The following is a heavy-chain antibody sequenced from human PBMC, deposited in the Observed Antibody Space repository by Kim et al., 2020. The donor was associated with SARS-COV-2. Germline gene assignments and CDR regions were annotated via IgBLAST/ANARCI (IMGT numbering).Heavy chain of an antibody. J-gene: IGHJ4*02. V-gene: IGHV4-59*08. CDR1: GGSISSYY. CDR2: IYYSGST. Sequence: SETLSLTCTVSGGSISSYYWSWIRQPPGKGLEWIWYIYYSGSTNYNPSLKSRVTISVDTSEDQFSLKLSSVTAADTAVYNCAVDLKVRGVSNPYIHYWGQGTLVTVSS. D-gene: IGHD3-10*01. CDR3: AVDLKVRGVSNPYIHY.